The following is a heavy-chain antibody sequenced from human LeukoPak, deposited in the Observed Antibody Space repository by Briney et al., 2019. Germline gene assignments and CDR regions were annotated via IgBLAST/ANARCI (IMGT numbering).Heavy chain of an antibody. D-gene: IGHD3-10*01. Sequence: SETLSLTCTVSGGSISSSSYYWGWIRQPPGKGLEWIGSIYYSGSTYYNPSLKSRVTISVDTSKNQFSLKLSSVTAADTAVYYCARHRGNYGMDVWGQGTTVTVSS. CDR2: IYYSGST. J-gene: IGHJ6*02. CDR3: ARHRGNYGMDV. CDR1: GGSISSSSYY. V-gene: IGHV4-39*01.